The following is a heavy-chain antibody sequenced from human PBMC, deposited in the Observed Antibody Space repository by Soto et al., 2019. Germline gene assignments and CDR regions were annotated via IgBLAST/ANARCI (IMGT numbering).Heavy chain of an antibody. CDR2: ISRTSNTI. CDR1: GFTFSSES. CDR3: AKTQAIGTTYYFDS. V-gene: IGHV3-48*02. Sequence: PGGSLRLSCAASGFTFSSESMIWLRQAPGKGLEWISFISRTSNTIYYVGSVKGRFTTSRDNGKNLLYLQMNDLRDEDTAVYYCAKTQAIGTTYYFDSWGLGXLVTVSS. D-gene: IGHD1-7*01. J-gene: IGHJ4*02.